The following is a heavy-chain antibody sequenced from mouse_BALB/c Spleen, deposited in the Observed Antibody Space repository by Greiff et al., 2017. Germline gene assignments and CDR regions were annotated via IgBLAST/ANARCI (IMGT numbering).Heavy chain of an antibody. CDR1: GDSITSGY. J-gene: IGHJ3*01. CDR3: ARYRDDYDWFAY. V-gene: IGHV3-8*02. D-gene: IGHD2-4*01. Sequence: EVKLVESGPSLVKPSQTLSLTCSVTGDSITSGYWNWIRKFPGNKLEYMGYISYSGSTYYNPSLKSRISITRDTSKNQYYLQLNSVTTEDTATYYCARYRDDYDWFAYWGQGTLVTVSA. CDR2: ISYSGST.